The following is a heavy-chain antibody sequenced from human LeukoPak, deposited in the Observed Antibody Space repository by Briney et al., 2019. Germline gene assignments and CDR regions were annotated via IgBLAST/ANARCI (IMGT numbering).Heavy chain of an antibody. D-gene: IGHD2-2*01. Sequence: SETLSLTCAVSGGSFSGYYWSWIRQPPGKGLEWIGEINHSGSTNYNPSLKSRVTISVDTSKNQFSLKLSSVTAADTAVYYCARGGARYCSSTSCPLLDYWGQGTLVTVSS. CDR1: GGSFSGYY. CDR3: ARGGARYCSSTSCPLLDY. CDR2: INHSGST. V-gene: IGHV4-34*01. J-gene: IGHJ4*02.